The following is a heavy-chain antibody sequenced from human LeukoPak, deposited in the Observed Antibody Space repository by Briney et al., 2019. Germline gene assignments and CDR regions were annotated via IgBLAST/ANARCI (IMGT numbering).Heavy chain of an antibody. Sequence: GGSLTLSCVVSGLPFTSYTMDWVRQAPGKGLEWLSSISSSSNDIYYADSEKGRFTISRDNAKNSVLLQMNSLRAEDTALYYCAIIRGRNSWGQGTLVTVSS. V-gene: IGHV3-21*01. CDR1: GLPFTSYT. CDR3: AIIRGRNS. J-gene: IGHJ4*02. D-gene: IGHD3-10*01. CDR2: ISSSSNDI.